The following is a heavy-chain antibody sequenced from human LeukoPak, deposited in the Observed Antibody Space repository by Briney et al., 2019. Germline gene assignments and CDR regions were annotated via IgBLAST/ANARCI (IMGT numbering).Heavy chain of an antibody. Sequence: GGSLRLSCAASGFTFSNYWMSWVRQAPGKGLEWVANIKEDGSTKYYVDSVKGRFTISRANAKNPVYLQISSLRVEDTAVYYCARIGYSSSSYDYWGQGTLVTVSS. CDR3: ARIGYSSSSYDY. CDR2: IKEDGSTK. CDR1: GFTFSNYW. V-gene: IGHV3-7*01. D-gene: IGHD6-6*01. J-gene: IGHJ4*02.